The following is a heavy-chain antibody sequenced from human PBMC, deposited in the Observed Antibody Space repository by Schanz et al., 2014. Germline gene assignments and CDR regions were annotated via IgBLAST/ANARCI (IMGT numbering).Heavy chain of an antibody. V-gene: IGHV1-8*01. J-gene: IGHJ4*02. D-gene: IGHD1-7*01. CDR2: MNPNSGTT. CDR1: GYTLTNFD. CDR3: VRELSGGTFDY. Sequence: QVQLVQSGAEVKKPGASVKVSCKASGYTLTNFDINWVRQAPRQGLEWMGWMNPNSGTTGYAQKFQGRVTMTRNTSTSTAYMELSRLRSDDTAVYYCVRELSGGTFDYWGQGALVTVSS.